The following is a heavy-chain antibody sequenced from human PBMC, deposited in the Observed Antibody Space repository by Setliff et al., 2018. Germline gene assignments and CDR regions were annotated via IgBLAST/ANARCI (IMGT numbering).Heavy chain of an antibody. V-gene: IGHV3-48*03. CDR1: GFTFSSYE. D-gene: IGHD3-16*01. CDR2: ISGSGSSI. Sequence: GGSLRLSCAASGFTFSSYEMNWVRQAPGKGLEWVSYISGSGSSIFYADSVKGRFTISRDNAKNSLYLQMNSLRAEDTAVYYCARDFGSHFFDYWGQGTLVTVSS. J-gene: IGHJ4*02. CDR3: ARDFGSHFFDY.